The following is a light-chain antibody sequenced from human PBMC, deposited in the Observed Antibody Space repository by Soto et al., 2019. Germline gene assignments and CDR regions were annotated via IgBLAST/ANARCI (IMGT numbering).Light chain of an antibody. V-gene: IGKV1-39*01. Sequence: DMQMTQSPLSLSASVGDRVTITCRASQSISTNLNWYQHKPGKAPKLLIYAASTLQSGVPSRFSGSGSGTDFTLTISSLQPEDFATYYCQQSSSISCTFGQGTKLEIK. CDR3: QQSSSISCT. CDR2: AAS. J-gene: IGKJ2*02. CDR1: QSISTN.